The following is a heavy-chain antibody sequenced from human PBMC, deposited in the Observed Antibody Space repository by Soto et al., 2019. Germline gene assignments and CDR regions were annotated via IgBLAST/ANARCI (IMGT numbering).Heavy chain of an antibody. V-gene: IGHV6-1*01. Sequence: PSQPLSLTCASSGYRVSRNSAACNWIRQSPSRGLEWLGRTYYRSKWYNDYAVSVKSRITINPDTSKNQFSLQLNSVTPEDTAVYYCARDKGSIVGATMFDYWGQGKRVTVSS. D-gene: IGHD1-26*01. CDR2: TYYRSKWYN. J-gene: IGHJ4*02. CDR1: GYRVSRNSAA. CDR3: ARDKGSIVGATMFDY.